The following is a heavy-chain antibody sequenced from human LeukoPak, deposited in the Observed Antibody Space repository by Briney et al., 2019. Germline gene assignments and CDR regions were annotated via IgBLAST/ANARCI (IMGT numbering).Heavy chain of an antibody. V-gene: IGHV3-9*01. D-gene: IGHD4/OR15-4a*01. CDR2: ISWNSGSI. CDR1: GFTFDDYA. CDR3: ARVHGAYPFDY. J-gene: IGHJ4*02. Sequence: GGSLRLSCAASGFTFDDYAMHWVRQAPGKGLEWVSGISWNSGSIGYADSVKGRFTISRDNAKNSLYLQMNSLRAEDTAVYYCARVHGAYPFDYWGQGTLVTVSS.